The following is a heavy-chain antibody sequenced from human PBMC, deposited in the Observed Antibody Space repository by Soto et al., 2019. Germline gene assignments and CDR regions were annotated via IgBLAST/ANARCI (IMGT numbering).Heavy chain of an antibody. Sequence: QLPLQESGPGLVNPSETLSLTCTVSDGSITSSDYYWAWIRQPPGRGLEWIGSFYYGGTTYYNPSLRGRLTVSVDTSNSQFSLRLGSVTAADTAVYYCSRRGLTARPIWGQGIQVTVSS. J-gene: IGHJ4*02. CDR3: SRRGLTARPI. D-gene: IGHD6-6*01. V-gene: IGHV4-39*01. CDR1: DGSITSSDYY. CDR2: FYYGGTT.